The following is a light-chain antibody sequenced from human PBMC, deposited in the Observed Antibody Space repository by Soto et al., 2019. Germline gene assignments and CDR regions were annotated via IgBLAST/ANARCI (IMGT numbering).Light chain of an antibody. Sequence: ALTQPASVSGSPGQSITISCTGTSTDIGSYNYVSWYQQHPGKAPKLMIYEVSNRPSGVSNRFSGSKSGNTASLTISGLQAEDEADYYCNSYTTTSTYAFGTGTKVTVL. J-gene: IGLJ1*01. CDR3: NSYTTTSTYA. CDR2: EVS. V-gene: IGLV2-14*01. CDR1: STDIGSYNY.